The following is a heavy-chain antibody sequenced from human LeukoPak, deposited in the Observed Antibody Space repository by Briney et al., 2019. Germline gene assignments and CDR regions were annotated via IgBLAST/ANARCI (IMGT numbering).Heavy chain of an antibody. D-gene: IGHD3-10*01. J-gene: IGHJ5*02. CDR1: AYILTRSN. V-gene: IGHV1-8*01. CDR2: IHPTSGNS. CDR3: ARDGSGSYYDRGWFDP. Sequence: VSRASSAYILTRSNNNCVRQPTGPGSERLRCIHPTSGNSGYAQKFQDRVTMTRNTSISTAYMELSSLTSEDTAVYYCARDGSGSYYDRGWFDPWGQGTLVTVSS.